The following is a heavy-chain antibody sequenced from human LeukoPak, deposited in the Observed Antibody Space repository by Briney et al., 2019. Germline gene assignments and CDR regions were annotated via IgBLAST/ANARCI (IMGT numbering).Heavy chain of an antibody. CDR3: ARESYWGSDFDY. V-gene: IGHV4-34*01. CDR1: GGSFSGYY. J-gene: IGHJ4*02. Sequence: SETLSLTCAVYGGSFSGYYWSWIRQPPGKGLEWIGEINHSGSTNYNPSLKSRVTISVDTSKNQFSLKLSSVTAADTAVYYCARESYWGSDFDYWGQGTLVTVSS. D-gene: IGHD7-27*01. CDR2: INHSGST.